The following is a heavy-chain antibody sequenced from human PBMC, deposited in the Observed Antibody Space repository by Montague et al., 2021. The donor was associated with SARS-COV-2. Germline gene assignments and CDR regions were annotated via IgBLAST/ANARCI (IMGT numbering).Heavy chain of an antibody. Sequence: SLRLSCAASGFTFSTYAMNWVRQAPGKGLEWVSGISGSGGGTFYADSVKGRFTISRDNSKNTLYLQMNSLRAEDTAVYLCAKCSLPGDFVFHYWGQGTLVTVSS. D-gene: IGHD4-17*01. CDR2: ISGSGGGT. V-gene: IGHV3-23*01. J-gene: IGHJ4*02. CDR3: AKCSLPGDFVFHY. CDR1: GFTFSTYA.